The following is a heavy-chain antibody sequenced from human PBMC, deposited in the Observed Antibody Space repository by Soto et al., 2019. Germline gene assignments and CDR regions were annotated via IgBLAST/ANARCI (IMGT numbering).Heavy chain of an antibody. V-gene: IGHV4-31*03. Sequence: SETLSLTCTVSGGSISSGGYYWSWIRQHPGKGLEWIGYIYYSGSTYYNPSLKSRVTISVDTSKNQFSLKLSSVTAADTAVYYCARAETVVTPVDYWGQGTLVTVSS. CDR2: IYYSGST. CDR1: GGSISSGGYY. CDR3: ARAETVVTPVDY. J-gene: IGHJ4*02. D-gene: IGHD2-21*02.